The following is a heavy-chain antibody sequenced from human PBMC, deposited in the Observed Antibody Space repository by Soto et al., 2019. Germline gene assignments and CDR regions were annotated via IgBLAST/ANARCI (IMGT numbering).Heavy chain of an antibody. D-gene: IGHD3-3*01. Sequence: GGSLRLSCAASGFTFSSYSMNWVRQAPGKGLEWVSSISSSSSYIYYADSVKGRFTISRDNAKNSLYLQMNSLRAEDTAVYYCARETRVVTPGLLFYYYGMDVWGQGTTVTVSS. J-gene: IGHJ6*02. V-gene: IGHV3-21*01. CDR2: ISSSSSYI. CDR1: GFTFSSYS. CDR3: ARETRVVTPGLLFYYYGMDV.